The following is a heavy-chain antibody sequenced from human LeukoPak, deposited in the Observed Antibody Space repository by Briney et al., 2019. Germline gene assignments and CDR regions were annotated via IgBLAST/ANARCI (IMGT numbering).Heavy chain of an antibody. CDR2: ISGSGGDT. CDR1: GFTFDRYT. CDR3: VKAAVTSWPYYLDY. D-gene: IGHD2-21*02. V-gene: IGHV3-23*01. J-gene: IGHJ4*02. Sequence: GGSLRLSCAASGFTFDRYTMIWVRQAPGKGLEWVSAISGSGGDTWYADSVKGRLAVSRDNSKSTVSLQMNSLRAEDTAVYFCVKAAVTSWPYYLDYWGQGALVSVSS.